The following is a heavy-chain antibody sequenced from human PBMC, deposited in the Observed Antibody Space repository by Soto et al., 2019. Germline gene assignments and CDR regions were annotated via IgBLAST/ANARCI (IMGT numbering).Heavy chain of an antibody. CDR3: ARDFSTTAPCDS. J-gene: IGHJ4*02. D-gene: IGHD6-25*01. CDR2: ISFDESSK. V-gene: IGHV3-30-3*01. Sequence: PRGSLRLSCAASGFTFSTYTLHWVRQAPGKGLEWVAVISFDESSKFYADSVKGRFTISRDNSKTTLYLQMNSLRAEDTAVYYCARDFSTTAPCDSWSQGTLATVSS. CDR1: GFTFSTYT.